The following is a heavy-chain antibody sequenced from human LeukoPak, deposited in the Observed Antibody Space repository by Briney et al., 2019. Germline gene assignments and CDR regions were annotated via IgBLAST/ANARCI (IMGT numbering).Heavy chain of an antibody. CDR2: INQDGSEK. CDR1: GFTLSSYW. Sequence: PGGSLRLSCAASGFTLSSYWMSWVRQAPGKGLEWVANINQDGSEKSYVDSVKGRFTISRDNAKNSLFLQMNSLRAEDTAVHYCARINSSSSPHFDYWGQGTLVTVSS. CDR3: ARINSSSSPHFDY. J-gene: IGHJ4*02. V-gene: IGHV3-7*01. D-gene: IGHD6-6*01.